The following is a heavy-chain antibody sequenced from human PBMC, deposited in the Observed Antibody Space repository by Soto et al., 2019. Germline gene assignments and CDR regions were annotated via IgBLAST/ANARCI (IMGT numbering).Heavy chain of an antibody. D-gene: IGHD1-26*01. Sequence: EVQLLESGGGLVQPGGSLRLSCAASGFTFSSYAMRWVRQAPWKGLEWVSAISGSGGRTYYADSVKGRFTISRDNSKNTLYLQMNSLRAEDTAVYYCARRGSGSYYDYWGQGTLVTVSS. V-gene: IGHV3-23*01. CDR1: GFTFSSYA. CDR2: ISGSGGRT. CDR3: ARRGSGSYYDY. J-gene: IGHJ4*02.